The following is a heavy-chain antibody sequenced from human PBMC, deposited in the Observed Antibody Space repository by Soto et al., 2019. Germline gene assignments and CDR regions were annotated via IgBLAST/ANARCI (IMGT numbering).Heavy chain of an antibody. CDR1: GFTFSSYA. J-gene: IGHJ4*02. V-gene: IGHV3-23*01. D-gene: IGHD3-22*01. CDR3: AKSSPRSSGYYYLYFDY. Sequence: GGSLRLSCAASGFTFSSYAMSWVRQAPGKGLEWVSAISGSGGSTYYADSVKGRFTISRDNSKNTLYLQMNSLRAEDTAVYSCAKSSPRSSGYYYLYFDYWGQGTLVTVSS. CDR2: ISGSGGST.